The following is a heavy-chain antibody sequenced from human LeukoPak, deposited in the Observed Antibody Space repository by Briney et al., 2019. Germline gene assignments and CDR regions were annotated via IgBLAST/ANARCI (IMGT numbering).Heavy chain of an antibody. V-gene: IGHV3-74*01. J-gene: IGHJ4*02. Sequence: GGSLRLSCAASGFTFSSYWMHWVRQAPGKGLVWVSRINSDGSSTNYADSVKGRFTISRDNAKNTLYLQINSLRAEDTAVYYCASPIAVAGPYYFDYWGQGTLVTGSS. CDR1: GFTFSSYW. D-gene: IGHD6-19*01. CDR2: INSDGSST. CDR3: ASPIAVAGPYYFDY.